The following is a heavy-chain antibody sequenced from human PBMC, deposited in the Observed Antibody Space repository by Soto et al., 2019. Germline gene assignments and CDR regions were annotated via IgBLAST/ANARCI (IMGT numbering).Heavy chain of an antibody. V-gene: IGHV4-59*08. J-gene: IGHJ6*03. CDR2: IYYSGST. CDR3: ARRRDIVVVGDYYYYMDV. Sequence: PSETLSLTCTVSGGSISSYYWSWIRQPPGKGLEWIGYIYYSGSTNYNPSLKSRVTISVDTSKNQFSLKLSSVTTADTAVYYCARRRDIVVVGDYYYYMDVSGKGTTVTVSS. D-gene: IGHD2-15*01. CDR1: GGSISSYY.